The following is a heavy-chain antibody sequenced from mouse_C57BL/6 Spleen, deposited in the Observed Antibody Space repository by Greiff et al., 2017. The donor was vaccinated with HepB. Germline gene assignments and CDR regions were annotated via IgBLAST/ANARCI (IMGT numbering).Heavy chain of an antibody. Sequence: EVMLVESGGGLVQPGGSLSLSCAASGFTFTDYYMSWVRQPPGKALEWLGFIRNKTNGYTTEYSASVKGRFTISRYNSQNILYLQMNALRAEDSATYYCARYGDNGSSYPYWYFDVWGTGTTVTVSS. CDR3: ARYGDNGSSYPYWYFDV. CDR2: IRNKTNGYTT. J-gene: IGHJ1*03. D-gene: IGHD1-1*01. CDR1: GFTFTDYY. V-gene: IGHV7-3*01.